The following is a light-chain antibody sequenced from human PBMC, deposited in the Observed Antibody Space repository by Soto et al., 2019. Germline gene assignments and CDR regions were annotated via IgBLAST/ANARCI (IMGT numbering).Light chain of an antibody. J-gene: IGKJ5*01. CDR2: AAS. CDR1: QSVSSN. V-gene: IGKV3-15*01. Sequence: EIVMTQSPATLSVSPGERATLSCRASQSVSSNLAWYQQKPGQAHRLLIYAASTRATGIPDRFIGSGSGTEFTLTISSLQSEDFAVYYCQQYNNWTPITFGQGTRLEIK. CDR3: QQYNNWTPIT.